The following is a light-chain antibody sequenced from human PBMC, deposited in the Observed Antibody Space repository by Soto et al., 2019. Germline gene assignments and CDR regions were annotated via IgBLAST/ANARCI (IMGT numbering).Light chain of an antibody. Sequence: QSALTQPASVSGSPGQSITISCTGTSNNIGSYNLVSWYQQHPGKAPKLMIYEGSKRPSGVSNRFSGSKSGNTASLTISGLQAEDEADYYCCSYAGSFIFVFGTGTKLTVL. CDR3: CSYAGSFIFV. J-gene: IGLJ1*01. V-gene: IGLV2-23*03. CDR2: EGS. CDR1: SNNIGSYNL.